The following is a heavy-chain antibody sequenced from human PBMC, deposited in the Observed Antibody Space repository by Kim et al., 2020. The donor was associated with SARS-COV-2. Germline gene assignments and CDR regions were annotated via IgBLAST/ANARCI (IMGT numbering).Heavy chain of an antibody. CDR1: GGSISSSNHY. CDR3: ARDGNVDSSGWYNWFDP. CDR2: LYYSGTT. D-gene: IGHD6-19*01. Sequence: SETLSLTCTVSGGSISSSNHYWGWIRQPPGKGLEWIGSLYYSGTTYYNPSLESRVTISVDTSKNQFSLKLSSVTAADTAVYYCARDGNVDSSGWYNWFDPWGQGTLVTVSS. V-gene: IGHV4-39*07. J-gene: IGHJ5*02.